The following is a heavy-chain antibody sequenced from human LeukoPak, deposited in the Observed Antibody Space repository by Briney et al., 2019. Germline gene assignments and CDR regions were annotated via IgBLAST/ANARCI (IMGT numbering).Heavy chain of an antibody. Sequence: SETLSLTCTVSAGSISSSDYYWGWIRQSPGKGLEWIGRISYSGNTYYNPSLKSRVTISVDTSKNHFSLRLSSVTAADTAAYYYMDVWGEGTTVAVSS. V-gene: IGHV4-39*02. J-gene: IGHJ6*03. CDR2: ISYSGNT. CDR1: AGSISSSDYY. CDR3: MDV.